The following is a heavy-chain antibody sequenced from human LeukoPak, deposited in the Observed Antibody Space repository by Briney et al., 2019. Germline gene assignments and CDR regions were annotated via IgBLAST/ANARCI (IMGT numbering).Heavy chain of an antibody. CDR1: GFTVSSNY. Sequence: GGSLRLSCAASGFTVSSNYMSWVRQAPGKGLEWVSVIYSGGSTYYADSVKARFTISRDNSKNTLYLQMNSLRAEDTAVYYCARGGQMATITGYYYYYYMDVWGKGTTVTVSS. V-gene: IGHV3-66*02. D-gene: IGHD5-24*01. CDR3: ARGGQMATITGYYYYYYMDV. CDR2: IYSGGST. J-gene: IGHJ6*03.